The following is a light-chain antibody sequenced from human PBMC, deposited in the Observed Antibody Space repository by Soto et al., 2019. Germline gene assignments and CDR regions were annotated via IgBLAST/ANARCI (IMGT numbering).Light chain of an antibody. CDR2: DVT. CDR3: SSYTSSSTPYV. V-gene: IGLV2-14*01. CDR1: SSDVGGYNY. J-gene: IGLJ1*01. Sequence: QSVLTQPPSASGSPGQPTTISCTGTSSDVGGYNYVSWYQQHPVKAPKLMIYDVTNRPSGVSDRFSGSKSGNTASLTISGLQAEDEADYYCSSYTSSSTPYVFGTGTKVTVL.